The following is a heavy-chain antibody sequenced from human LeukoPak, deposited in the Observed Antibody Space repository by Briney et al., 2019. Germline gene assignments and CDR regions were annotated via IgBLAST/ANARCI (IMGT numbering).Heavy chain of an antibody. CDR2: INRSGST. Sequence: SETLSLTCAVYGGSFSGYYWSWIRQPPGKGLEWIGEINRSGSTNYNPSLKSRVTISVDTSKNQFSLKLSSVTAADTAVYYCASTPYDFWSGPKYNWFDPWGQGTLVTVSS. CDR3: ASTPYDFWSGPKYNWFDP. D-gene: IGHD3-3*01. V-gene: IGHV4-34*01. CDR1: GGSFSGYY. J-gene: IGHJ5*02.